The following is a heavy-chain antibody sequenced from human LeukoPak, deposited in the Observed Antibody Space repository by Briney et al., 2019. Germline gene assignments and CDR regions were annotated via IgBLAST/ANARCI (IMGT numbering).Heavy chain of an antibody. CDR3: ANYYDTGGYYY. V-gene: IGHV3-7*02. Sequence: PGGSLRLSCAASGFTFSRYWMHWVRQTPGKGLEWVANIKEDGSEKNYVDSVKGRFAISRDNAKNSLYLQLNSLRAEDTAVYYCANYYDTGGYYYWGQGALVTVSS. J-gene: IGHJ4*02. D-gene: IGHD3-22*01. CDR2: IKEDGSEK. CDR1: GFTFSRYW.